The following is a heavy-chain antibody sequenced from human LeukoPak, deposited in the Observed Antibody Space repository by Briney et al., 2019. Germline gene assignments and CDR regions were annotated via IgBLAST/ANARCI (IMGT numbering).Heavy chain of an antibody. D-gene: IGHD2-15*01. V-gene: IGHV3-48*03. CDR2: ISSSGSTI. J-gene: IGHJ4*02. CDR3: AISQPGGSCFGY. Sequence: GGSLRLSCAASGFTFSSYEMNWVRQAPGEGLEWVSYISSSGSTIYYADSVKGRFTISRDNAKNSLYLQMNSLRAEDTAVYYCAISQPGGSCFGYWGQGTLVTVSS. CDR1: GFTFSSYE.